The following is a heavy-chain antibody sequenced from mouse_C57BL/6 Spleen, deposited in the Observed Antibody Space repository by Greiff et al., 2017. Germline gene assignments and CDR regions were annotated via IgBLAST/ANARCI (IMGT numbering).Heavy chain of an antibody. Sequence: EVKLQESGPGLVKPSQSLSLTCSVTGYSITSGYYWNWIRQFPGNKLEWMGYISYDGSNNYNPSLKNRISITRDTSKNQFFLKLNSVTTEDTATYYCAREDDYDGRFAYWGQGTLVTVSA. CDR2: ISYDGSN. D-gene: IGHD2-4*01. J-gene: IGHJ3*01. CDR3: AREDDYDGRFAY. V-gene: IGHV3-6*01. CDR1: GYSITSGYY.